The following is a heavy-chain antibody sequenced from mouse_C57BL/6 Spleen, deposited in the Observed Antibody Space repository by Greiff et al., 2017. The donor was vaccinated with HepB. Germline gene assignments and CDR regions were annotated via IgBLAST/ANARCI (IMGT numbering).Heavy chain of an antibody. CDR2: IYPGDGDT. Sequence: VQLQQSGAELVKPGASVKISCKASGYAFSSYWMNWVKQRPGKGLEWIGQIYPGDGDTNYNGKFKGKATLTADKSSSTAYMQLSSLTSEDSAVYFCARGREHHYFDFWPKGTTLTVSS. J-gene: IGHJ2*01. CDR3: ARGREHHYFDF. V-gene: IGHV1-80*01. CDR1: GYAFSSYW.